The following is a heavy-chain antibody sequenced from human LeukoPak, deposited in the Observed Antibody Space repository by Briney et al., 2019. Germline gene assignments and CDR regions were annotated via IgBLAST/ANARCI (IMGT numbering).Heavy chain of an antibody. CDR2: ILPSGDT. CDR1: GGSISSHY. CDR3: AGRPLEGPGTPLKWFDP. V-gene: IGHV4-4*07. Sequence: SETLSLTCTVSGGSISSHYWSWIRQSAGKGLEWIGRILPSGDTKYNPSLKTRVTMSVDTSKNQFSLKLTSVTAADTAVYYCAGRPLEGPGTPLKWFDPWGQGTLVIVSS. J-gene: IGHJ5*02.